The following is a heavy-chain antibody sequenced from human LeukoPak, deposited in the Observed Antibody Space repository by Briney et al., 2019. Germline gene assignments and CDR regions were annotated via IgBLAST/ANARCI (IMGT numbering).Heavy chain of an antibody. CDR3: ARLAIRPYNWFDP. Sequence: SETLSLTCTVSGGSISSTNEYWGWIRQPPGKGLEWIGYIYYSGSTNYNPSLKSRVTISVDTSKNQFSLKLSSVTAADTAVYYCARLAIRPYNWFDPWGQGTLVTVSS. CDR1: GGSISSTNEY. V-gene: IGHV4-61*05. D-gene: IGHD2-2*02. J-gene: IGHJ5*02. CDR2: IYYSGST.